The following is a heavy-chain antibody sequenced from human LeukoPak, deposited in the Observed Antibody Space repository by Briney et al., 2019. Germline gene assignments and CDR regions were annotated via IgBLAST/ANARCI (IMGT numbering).Heavy chain of an antibody. CDR1: GFTFSSYS. Sequence: PGGSLRLSCAASGFTFSSYSMSWVRQPPSKGLDWVSYISSSSSTIYYADSVKGRFTISRDNAKNSLYLQMNRLRAEDTAVYYCARSGSYDCWGQGTLVTVSS. CDR3: ARSGSYDC. CDR2: ISSSSSTI. V-gene: IGHV3-48*01. J-gene: IGHJ4*02. D-gene: IGHD1-26*01.